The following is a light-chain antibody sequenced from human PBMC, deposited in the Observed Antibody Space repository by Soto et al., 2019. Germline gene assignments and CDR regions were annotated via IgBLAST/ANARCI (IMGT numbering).Light chain of an antibody. V-gene: IGLV2-14*02. CDR3: SSYASSSTL. Sequence: QSVLTQPASVSGSPGQSITISCTGTSSDIGSSNLVSWYQQHPGKAPKLMIYVVSNRPSGVSNRFSGSKSGNTVSLTISGLQAEDEADYYCSSYASSSTLFGGGTKLTVL. J-gene: IGLJ2*01. CDR1: SSDIGSSNL. CDR2: VVS.